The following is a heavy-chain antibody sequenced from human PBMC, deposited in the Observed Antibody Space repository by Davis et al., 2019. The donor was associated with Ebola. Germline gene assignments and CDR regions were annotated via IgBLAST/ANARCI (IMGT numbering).Heavy chain of an antibody. Sequence: SETLSLTCAVYGGSSGRYYCRCIRRPPGPGLEWIGAINHSGRTNYTPSPKSRVTISVDTSKNQFSLKLSSVTAADTAVYYCARGPRGYCRGWSFVLDCYYDGMDGWGQGTTVTVSS. D-gene: IGHD2-15*01. J-gene: IGHJ6*01. CDR2: INHSGRT. CDR3: ARGPRGYCRGWSFVLDCYYDGMDG. CDR1: GGSSGRYY. V-gene: IGHV4-34*01.